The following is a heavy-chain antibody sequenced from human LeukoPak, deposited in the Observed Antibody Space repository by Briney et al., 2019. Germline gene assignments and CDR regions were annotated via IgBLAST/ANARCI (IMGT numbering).Heavy chain of an antibody. Sequence: GGSLRLSCAASGFTFRDYWMHWVRQTPGKGLVWVSRTDFDGSHANYADSVRGRFTISRDNAKNTVYLQMNSLRVEDTAVYYCVRDLREADHWGQGTLVIVSS. CDR3: VRDLREADH. V-gene: IGHV3-74*01. CDR2: TDFDGSHA. CDR1: GFTFRDYW. J-gene: IGHJ4*02. D-gene: IGHD1-26*01.